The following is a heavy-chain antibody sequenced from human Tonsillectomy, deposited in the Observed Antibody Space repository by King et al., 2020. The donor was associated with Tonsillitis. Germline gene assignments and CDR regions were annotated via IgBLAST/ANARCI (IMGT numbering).Heavy chain of an antibody. J-gene: IGHJ5*02. CDR1: GFTFSDYY. CDR2: ISSSSSYT. CDR3: AGCPRDCSGGSCYSWWFDP. Sequence: VQLVESGGGLVKPGGSLRLSCAASGFTFSDYYMSWIRQAPGKGLEWVSYISSSSSYTNYADSVKGRFTISRDNAKNSLYLQMNSLRAEDTAVYYCAGCPRDCSGGSCYSWWFDPWGQGTLVTVSS. D-gene: IGHD2-15*01. V-gene: IGHV3-11*05.